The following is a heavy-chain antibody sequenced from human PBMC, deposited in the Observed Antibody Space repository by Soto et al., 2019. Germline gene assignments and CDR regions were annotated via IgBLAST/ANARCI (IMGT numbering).Heavy chain of an antibody. D-gene: IGHD3-22*01. Sequence: EVQLVESGGGLVQPGGSLRLSCAASGFTFSSYWMSWVRQAPGKGLEWVANIKQEGSEKYYVDSVKGRFTISRDNAKNALYLQMNSLRAEDTAVYYCARDPSFYDSVVSSGYYPSGYFDYWGQGPLVTVSS. CDR3: ARDPSFYDSVVSSGYYPSGYFDY. CDR2: IKQEGSEK. CDR1: GFTFSSYW. V-gene: IGHV3-7*03. J-gene: IGHJ4*02.